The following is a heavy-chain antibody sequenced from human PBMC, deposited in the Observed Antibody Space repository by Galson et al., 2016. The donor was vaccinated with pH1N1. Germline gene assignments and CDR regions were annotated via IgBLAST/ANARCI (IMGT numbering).Heavy chain of an antibody. V-gene: IGHV1-3*04. CDR3: ARWALTGYHDY. Sequence: SVKVSCKASGYTFGSYAVHWVRQAPGQRLEWMGHVNTVNGNTKISQAFQDRVSITRDTSTNTAYMEITSLRSDDTAVYYCARWALTGYHDYWGQGTLVTVSS. CDR1: GYTFGSYA. J-gene: IGHJ4*02. CDR2: VNTVNGNT. D-gene: IGHD3-9*01.